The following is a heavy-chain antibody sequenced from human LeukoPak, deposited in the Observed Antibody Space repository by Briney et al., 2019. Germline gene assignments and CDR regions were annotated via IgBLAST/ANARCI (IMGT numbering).Heavy chain of an antibody. V-gene: IGHV1-2*02. D-gene: IGHD3-10*01. Sequence: GASVKVSCKASGYTFTAYYLHWLRQAPGQGLQWMGWINPSSGDTNYAQRFQGRVTMTRDTSISTAYMDMSSLRSDDTAVYYCARNLWFGESSDAFDMWGKGTMVTVSS. CDR2: INPSSGDT. CDR3: ARNLWFGESSDAFDM. CDR1: GYTFTAYY. J-gene: IGHJ3*02.